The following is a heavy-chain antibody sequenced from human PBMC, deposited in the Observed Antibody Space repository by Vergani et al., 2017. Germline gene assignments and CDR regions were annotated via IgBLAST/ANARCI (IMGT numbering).Heavy chain of an antibody. V-gene: IGHV3-9*01. CDR2: ISWNSGRT. CDR1: GFKFGDYA. Sequence: EVQLVESGGGMVQPGRSLRLSCGASGFKFGDYAMHWVRQAPGKGREWVSGISWNSGRTDYADSVKGRFIISRDNAKKSLSLIMNSLRPEDTALYYCVRDLDCSPINCYHGFDPWGQGTLVTVSS. D-gene: IGHD2-15*01. CDR3: VRDLDCSPINCYHGFDP. J-gene: IGHJ5*02.